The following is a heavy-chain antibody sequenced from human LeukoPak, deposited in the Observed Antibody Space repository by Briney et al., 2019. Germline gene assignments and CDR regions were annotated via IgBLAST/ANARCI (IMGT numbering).Heavy chain of an antibody. Sequence: SETLSLTCAVYGGSFSGYYWSWIRQPPGKGLEWIGEINHSGSTYYNPSLKSRVTISVDTSKNQFSLKLNSVTAADTAVYYCARLAAGYSGVWYPFDYWGQGTLLTVSS. CDR1: GGSFSGYY. CDR3: ARLAAGYSGVWYPFDY. J-gene: IGHJ4*02. V-gene: IGHV4-34*01. CDR2: INHSGST. D-gene: IGHD6-19*01.